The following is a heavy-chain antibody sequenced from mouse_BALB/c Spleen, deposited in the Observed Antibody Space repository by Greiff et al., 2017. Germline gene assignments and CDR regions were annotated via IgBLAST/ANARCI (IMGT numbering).Heavy chain of an antibody. CDR3: ARDRGGRYEGNFDY. D-gene: IGHD2-14*01. CDR1: GFSLTSYG. J-gene: IGHJ2*01. V-gene: IGHV2-9*02. CDR2: IWAGGST. Sequence: VQLQQSGPGLVAPSQSLSITCTVSGFSLTSYGVHWVRQPPGKGLEWLGVIWAGGSTNYNSALMSRLSISKDNSKSQVFLKMNSLQTDDTAMYYCARDRGGRYEGNFDYWGQGTTLTVSS.